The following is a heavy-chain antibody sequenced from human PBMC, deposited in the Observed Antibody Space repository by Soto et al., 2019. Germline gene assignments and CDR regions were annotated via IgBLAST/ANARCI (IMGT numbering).Heavy chain of an antibody. CDR2: IIPILGIA. V-gene: IGHV1-69*08. CDR3: ARERVLVYYDSSGYPSGAFDI. Sequence: QVQLVQSGAEVKKPGSSVKVSCKASGGTFSSYTISWVRQAPGQGLEWMGRIIPILGIANYAQKFQGRVTITADKSTSTAYMELSSLRSEDTAVYYCARERVLVYYDSSGYPSGAFDIWGQGTMVTVSS. D-gene: IGHD3-22*01. CDR1: GGTFSSYT. J-gene: IGHJ3*02.